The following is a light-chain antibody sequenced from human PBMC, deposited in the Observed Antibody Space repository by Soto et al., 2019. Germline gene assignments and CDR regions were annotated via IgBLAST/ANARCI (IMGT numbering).Light chain of an antibody. CDR3: QQYHTWPIT. CDR1: QSVTSD. V-gene: IGKV3D-15*01. Sequence: EIVMTQSPGTLSVSPGERATLSCRASQSVTSDLAWYQHRPGQTPRLLIHGASSRATGIPDRFSGSGSGTEFTLTISSLQSEDCAIYYCQQYHTWPITFGGGTKVDIK. CDR2: GAS. J-gene: IGKJ4*01.